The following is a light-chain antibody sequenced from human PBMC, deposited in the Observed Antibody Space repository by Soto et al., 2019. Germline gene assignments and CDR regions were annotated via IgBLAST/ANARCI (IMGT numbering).Light chain of an antibody. J-gene: IGLJ7*01. V-gene: IGLV2-11*01. CDR2: DIT. CDR3: CSYAGRYSWV. Sequence: QSVLTQPRSVSGSPGQSVTISCTGTSGDVGGYNYVSWYQQHPGIAPQLIIYDITKRPSGVPDRFSGSKSGNSASLTISGLQAEDEADYYCCSYAGRYSWVFGGGTQLTVL. CDR1: SGDVGGYNY.